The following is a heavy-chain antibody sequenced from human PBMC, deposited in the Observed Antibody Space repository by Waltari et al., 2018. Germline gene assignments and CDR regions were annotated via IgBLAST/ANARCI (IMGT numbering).Heavy chain of an antibody. D-gene: IGHD6-19*01. CDR3: ARSVAGVGMEY. V-gene: IGHV4-34*02. CDR1: GGSLSGFH. J-gene: IGHJ4*02. CDR2: VTLSGNT. Sequence: QVQLQQWGAGLLTPSETLSLSCDVSGGSLSGFHWTWIRQTPGKGLEWIGDVTLSGNTNSNPSLKGRITVSLDTSRRQLSLRVTAMTAADTGVYFCARSVAGVGMEYWGQGTPVTVSS.